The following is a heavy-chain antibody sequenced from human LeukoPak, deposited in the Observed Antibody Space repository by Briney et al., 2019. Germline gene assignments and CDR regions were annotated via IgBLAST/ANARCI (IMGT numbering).Heavy chain of an antibody. CDR3: ARGGRDYYDSSGYLSESDY. D-gene: IGHD3-22*01. V-gene: IGHV1-2*02. J-gene: IGHJ4*02. CDR1: GYTFTGYY. CDR2: INPDSGGT. Sequence: ASVKVSCKASGYTFTGYYMHWVRQAPGQGLEWMGWINPDSGGTNYAQKFQGRVTMTRDTSISTAYMELSRLRSDDTAVYYCARGGRDYYDSSGYLSESDYWGQGTLVTVSS.